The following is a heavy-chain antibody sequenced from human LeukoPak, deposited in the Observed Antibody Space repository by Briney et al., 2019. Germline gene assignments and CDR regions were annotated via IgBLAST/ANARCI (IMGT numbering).Heavy chain of an antibody. V-gene: IGHV1-2*02. Sequence: ASVKVSCKASGYTFTCYYMHWVRQAPGQGLEWMGWISPNGGGTNYAQKFQGRVTMTRDTSITTAYMELSRLRSDDTAVYYCARVDNWNYGWFDSWGQGTLVTVSS. CDR2: ISPNGGGT. J-gene: IGHJ5*01. D-gene: IGHD1-7*01. CDR1: GYTFTCYY. CDR3: ARVDNWNYGWFDS.